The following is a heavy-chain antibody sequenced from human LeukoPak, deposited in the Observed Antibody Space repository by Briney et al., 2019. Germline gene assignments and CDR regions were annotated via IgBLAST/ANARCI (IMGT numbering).Heavy chain of an antibody. D-gene: IGHD2-8*01. J-gene: IGHJ4*02. CDR3: ARVNGYSFDY. Sequence: GASVKVSCKASGYTFTGFTIHWVRQAPGQRLEWMGWINTGNGNTKYSQKFQGRVTITRDTTASTAYMELSSLRSEDTAIYYCARVNGYSFDYWGQGALVTASS. CDR1: GYTFTGFT. V-gene: IGHV1-3*04. CDR2: INTGNGNT.